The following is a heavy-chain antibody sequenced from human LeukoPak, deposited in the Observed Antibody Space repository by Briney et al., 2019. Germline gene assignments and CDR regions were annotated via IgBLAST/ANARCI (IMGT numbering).Heavy chain of an antibody. Sequence: SETLSLTCTVSGYSISSGYYWGWIRQPPGKGLEWIGSIYHSGSTYYNPSLKSRVTISVDTSKNQFSLNLSSVTAADTAVYFCARCGHSYATGYHFDHWGQGSLVTVSS. D-gene: IGHD5-18*01. J-gene: IGHJ4*02. V-gene: IGHV4-38-2*02. CDR3: ARCGHSYATGYHFDH. CDR2: IYHSGST. CDR1: GYSISSGYY.